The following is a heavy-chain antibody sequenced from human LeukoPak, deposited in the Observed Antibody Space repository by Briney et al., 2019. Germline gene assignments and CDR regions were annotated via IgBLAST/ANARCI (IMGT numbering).Heavy chain of an antibody. CDR3: ARDTVEDCSSTSCYTGFFDY. V-gene: IGHV4-30-2*01. CDR2: IYHSGST. J-gene: IGHJ4*02. D-gene: IGHD2-2*02. CDR1: GGSISSGGYY. Sequence: SETLSLTCTVSGGSISSGGYYWSRLRQPPGKGLEWIGYIYHSGSTYYNPSLKSRVTISVDRSKNQFSLKLSSVTAADTAVYYCARDTVEDCSSTSCYTGFFDYWGQGTLVTVSS.